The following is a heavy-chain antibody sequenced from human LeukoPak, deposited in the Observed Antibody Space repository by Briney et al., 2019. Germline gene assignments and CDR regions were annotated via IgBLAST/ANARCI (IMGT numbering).Heavy chain of an antibody. J-gene: IGHJ4*02. D-gene: IGHD2-21*02. CDR1: GFTFSTYW. CDR3: ATDRDNSDWQKRFDS. CDR2: INQDASEI. Sequence: GGSLRLSCAASGFTFSTYWMNWYRQAPGKGLEWVGNINQDASEINYVDSVRGRFTISRDNAKNSLHLQMNSLRAEDTAVYYCATDRDNSDWQKRFDSWGQGTLVSVSS. V-gene: IGHV3-7*01.